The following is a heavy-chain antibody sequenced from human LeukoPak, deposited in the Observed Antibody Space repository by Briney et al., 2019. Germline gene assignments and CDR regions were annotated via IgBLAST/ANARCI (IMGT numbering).Heavy chain of an antibody. CDR2: INHSGST. Sequence: GSLRLSCAASGFTVSSNYMSWVRQAPGKGLEWIGEINHSGSTNYNPSLKSRVTISVDTSKNQFSLKLSSVTAADTAVYYCARERSGWYVKDYWGQGTLVTVSS. J-gene: IGHJ4*02. CDR3: ARERSGWYVKDY. V-gene: IGHV4-34*01. D-gene: IGHD6-19*01. CDR1: GFTVSSNY.